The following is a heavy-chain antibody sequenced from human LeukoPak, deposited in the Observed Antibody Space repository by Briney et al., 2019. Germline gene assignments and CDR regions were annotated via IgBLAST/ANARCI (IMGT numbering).Heavy chain of an antibody. J-gene: IGHJ4*02. Sequence: PGGSLRLSCAASGFTFSSYSMNWVRQAPGKGLEWVSYISSSSGNIYYADSVKGRFTISRDNAKTSLYLQMNSLRAEDTALYYCARDDEGALDYWGQGTLVTVSS. V-gene: IGHV3-48*01. CDR1: GFTFSSYS. CDR2: ISSSSGNI. D-gene: IGHD1-26*01. CDR3: ARDDEGALDY.